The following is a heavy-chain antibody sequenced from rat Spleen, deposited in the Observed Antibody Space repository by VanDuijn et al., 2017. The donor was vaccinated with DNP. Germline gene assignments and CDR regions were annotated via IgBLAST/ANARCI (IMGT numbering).Heavy chain of an antibody. V-gene: IGHV2-30*01. J-gene: IGHJ1*01. Sequence: QVQLKESGPGLVQPSQTLSLTCTVSGFSLTSYNVHWVRQSTGKGLEWLGIIWTGGTTDYNSALKSRLSISRDTSKSQVFLKMNSLQTEDIGTYYCARGPAYYWYFDFWGPGTMVTVSS. CDR1: GFSLTSYN. CDR2: IWTGGTT. CDR3: ARGPAYYWYFDF. D-gene: IGHD1-4*01.